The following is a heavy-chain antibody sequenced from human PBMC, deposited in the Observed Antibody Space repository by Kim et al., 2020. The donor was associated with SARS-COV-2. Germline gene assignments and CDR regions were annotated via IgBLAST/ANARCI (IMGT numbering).Heavy chain of an antibody. J-gene: IGHJ6*02. CDR3: ARGAAYYYYGMDV. CDR2: IYYSGST. Sequence: SETLSLTCTVSGGSISSYYWSWIRQPPGKGLEWIGYIYYSGSTNYNPSLKSRVTISVDTSKNQFSLKLSSVTAADTAVYYCARGAAYYYYGMDVWGQGTTVTVSS. D-gene: IGHD6-25*01. CDR1: GGSISSYY. V-gene: IGHV4-59*01.